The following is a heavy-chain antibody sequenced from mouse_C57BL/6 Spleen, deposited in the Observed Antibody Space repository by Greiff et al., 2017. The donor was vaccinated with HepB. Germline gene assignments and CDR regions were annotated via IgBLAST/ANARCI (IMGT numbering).Heavy chain of an antibody. J-gene: IGHJ2*01. D-gene: IGHD1-1*01. CDR2: IDPETGGT. CDR1: GYTFTDYE. V-gene: IGHV1-15*01. CDR3: TVIYYFY. Sequence: QVHVKQSGAELVRPGASVTLSCKASGYTFTDYEMHWVKQTPVHGLEWIGAIDPETGGTAYNQKFKGKAILTADKSSSTAYMELRSLTSEDSAVYYCTVIYYFYWGQGTTLTVSS.